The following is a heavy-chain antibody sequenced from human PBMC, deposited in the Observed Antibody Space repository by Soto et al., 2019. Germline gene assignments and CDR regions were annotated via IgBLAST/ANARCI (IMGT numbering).Heavy chain of an antibody. CDR1: GFTFDDYA. Sequence: GGSLRLSCAASGFTFDDYAMHWVRQAPGKGLEWVSGISWNSGSIGYAGSVKGRFTISRDNAKNSLYLQMNSLRAEDTALYYCAKGNYYDSSGPLYYYYGMDVWGQGTTVTVSS. J-gene: IGHJ6*02. V-gene: IGHV3-9*01. CDR2: ISWNSGSI. D-gene: IGHD3-22*01. CDR3: AKGNYYDSSGPLYYYYGMDV.